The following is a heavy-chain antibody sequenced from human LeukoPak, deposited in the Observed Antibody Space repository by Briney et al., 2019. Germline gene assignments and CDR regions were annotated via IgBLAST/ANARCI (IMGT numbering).Heavy chain of an antibody. D-gene: IGHD3-10*01. V-gene: IGHV3-74*01. CDR2: INSDGSST. J-gene: IGHJ4*02. CDR3: ARDYYYGSGSLDY. CDR1: GFTFSSYW. Sequence: PGGSLRLSCAASGFTFSSYWMHWVRQAPGRALVWVSRINSDGSSTTYAEFVKGRFTISRDNAKNTLYLQMNSLRAEDTAVYYCARDYYYGSGSLDYWGQGTLVTVSS.